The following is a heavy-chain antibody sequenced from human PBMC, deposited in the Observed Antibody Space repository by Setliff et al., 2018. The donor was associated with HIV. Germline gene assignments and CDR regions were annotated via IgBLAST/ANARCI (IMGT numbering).Heavy chain of an antibody. CDR3: ARGKGVGGVIITGGLDV. D-gene: IGHD3-10*01. V-gene: IGHV1-8*02. CDR1: GHTFSNSD. Sequence: GASVKVSCKASGHTFSNSDIHWLRRATGQGLEWMGWMNPNSGVSGYGQKFQGRITMTRDTSISTAYMELSSLTSEDTAVYYCARGKGVGGVIITGGLDVWGKGTTVTVSS. J-gene: IGHJ6*04. CDR2: MNPNSGVS.